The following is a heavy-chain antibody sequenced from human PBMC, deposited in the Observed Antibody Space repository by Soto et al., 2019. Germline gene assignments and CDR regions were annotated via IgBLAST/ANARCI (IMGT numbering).Heavy chain of an antibody. CDR1: GFSLSTSVMR. CDR2: IDWDDDK. CDR3: ARMKGYHYYFDY. Sequence: GPTQENPTQTPTLTCTFSGFSLSTSVMRVSWIRQPPGKALEWLARIDWDDDKFYSTSLKTRLTISKDTSKNQVVLTMTNMDPVDTATYYCARMKGYHYYFDYWGQGTLVTVSS. D-gene: IGHD2-2*01. J-gene: IGHJ4*02. V-gene: IGHV2-70*04.